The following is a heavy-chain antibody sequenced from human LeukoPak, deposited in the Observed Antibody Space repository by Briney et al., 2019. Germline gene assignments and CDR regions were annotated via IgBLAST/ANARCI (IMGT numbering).Heavy chain of an antibody. CDR3: AKVYSSTYYYDSSGYANFDY. CDR1: GFTLSSYG. D-gene: IGHD3-22*01. Sequence: GGSLRLSCAASGFTLSSYGMHWVRQAPGKGLEWVAVISHDGSYKYYGDSVKGRFSISRDNSKNTLYLQMNSLRAEDTAVYYCAKVYSSTYYYDSSGYANFDYWGQGTLVTVSS. J-gene: IGHJ4*02. CDR2: ISHDGSYK. V-gene: IGHV3-30*18.